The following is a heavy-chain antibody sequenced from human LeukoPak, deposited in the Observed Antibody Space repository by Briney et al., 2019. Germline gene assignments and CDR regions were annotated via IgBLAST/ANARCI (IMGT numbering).Heavy chain of an antibody. CDR3: ARDMSDRYYFDY. Sequence: ASVKVSCKASGYTFTSYYMHWVRQAPGQGLEWMGIIKPSGGSTSYAQKLQGRVTMTRDTSTSTVYMELSSLRSEDTAVYYCARDMSDRYYFDYGGQGTLGTVSS. CDR2: IKPSGGST. CDR1: GYTFTSYY. J-gene: IGHJ4*02. V-gene: IGHV1-46*01. D-gene: IGHD1-14*01.